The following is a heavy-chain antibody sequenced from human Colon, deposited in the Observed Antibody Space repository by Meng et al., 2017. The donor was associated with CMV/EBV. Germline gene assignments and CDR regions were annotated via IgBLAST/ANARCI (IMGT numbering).Heavy chain of an antibody. V-gene: IGHV4-34*01. CDR3: ARGGGTPIRGILPFDF. CDR2: IDHTGST. CDR1: GGSFSPYY. Sequence: QGQQPQLGAGLLKPSETLSLTCALYGGSFSPYYWSWIRQSPGKGLEWIAEIDHTGSTNYNPSLKSRVTISIDTSNSHFSLNLTSATAADTAVYYCARGGGTPIRGILPFDFWGQGTLVTVSS. D-gene: IGHD3-10*01. J-gene: IGHJ4*02.